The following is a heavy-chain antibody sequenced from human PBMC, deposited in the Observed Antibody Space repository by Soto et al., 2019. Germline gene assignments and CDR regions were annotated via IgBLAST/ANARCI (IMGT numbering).Heavy chain of an antibody. J-gene: IGHJ4*02. V-gene: IGHV4-59*08. CDR2: SYYSGST. CDR1: GCAISSYY. Sequence: QVQLPESGPGLVKPSETLSLTCTVSGCAISSYYWSWIRQPPGKGLEWIGYSYYSGSTNYNPSLKSRVTISVSTAKNQFALKLGSVTAADTAVYYCARRWGSTFDHCGQGTLGTVSS. CDR3: ARRWGSTFDH. D-gene: IGHD2-15*01.